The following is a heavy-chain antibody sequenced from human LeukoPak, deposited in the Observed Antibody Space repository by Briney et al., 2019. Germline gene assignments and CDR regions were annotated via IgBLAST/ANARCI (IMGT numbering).Heavy chain of an antibody. CDR3: ARVRAPYCNSTSCYHYYYYFMDV. CDR1: GGSFSGYY. D-gene: IGHD2-2*01. V-gene: IGHV4-34*01. J-gene: IGHJ6*03. Sequence: SETLSLTCAVYGGSFSGYYWSWIRQPPGKGLEWIGEINHSGSTNYNPSLKSRVTISVDTTKNQFSLKLSSVTAADTAVYYCARVRAPYCNSTSCYHYYYYFMDVWGKGTTVTVS. CDR2: INHSGST.